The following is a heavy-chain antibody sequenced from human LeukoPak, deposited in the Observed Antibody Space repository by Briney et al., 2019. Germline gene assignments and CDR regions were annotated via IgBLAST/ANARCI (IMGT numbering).Heavy chain of an antibody. D-gene: IGHD6-13*01. CDR3: ARDRYPSMGKKTGYSNSWDL. Sequence: GGSLRLSCAASGFTFSSYAMHWVRQAPGKGLEWVAVISYDGSNKYYADSVKGRFTISRDNSKNTLYLQMNSLRAEDTAVYYCARDRYPSMGKKTGYSNSWDLWGQGTLVTVSS. V-gene: IGHV3-30-3*01. CDR1: GFTFSSYA. J-gene: IGHJ1*01. CDR2: ISYDGSNK.